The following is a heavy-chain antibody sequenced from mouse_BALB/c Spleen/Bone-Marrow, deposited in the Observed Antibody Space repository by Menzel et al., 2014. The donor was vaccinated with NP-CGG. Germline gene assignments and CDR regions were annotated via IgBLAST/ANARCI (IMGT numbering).Heavy chain of an antibody. Sequence: VQLVGSGAELVRPGASVKLSCKASGYTFTSYWINWVKQRPGQGLEWIGNIYPSDSYTNYNQKFKDKATLTVDKSSSTAYMQLSSPTSEDSAVYYCTRVRGYGSRAWFAYWGQGTLVTVSA. CDR3: TRVRGYGSRAWFAY. J-gene: IGHJ3*01. D-gene: IGHD1-1*01. V-gene: IGHV1-69*02. CDR2: IYPSDSYT. CDR1: GYTFTSYW.